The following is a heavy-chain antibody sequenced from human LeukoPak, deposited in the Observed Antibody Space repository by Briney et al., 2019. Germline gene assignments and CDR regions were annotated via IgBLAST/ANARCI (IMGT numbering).Heavy chain of an antibody. CDR1: GFTFSSYA. D-gene: IGHD3-3*01. CDR3: AKDPLRFLEWLLPDY. V-gene: IGHV3-23*01. J-gene: IGHJ4*02. Sequence: GGSLRLSCAASGFTFSSYAMSWVRQAPGRGLEWVSAISGSGGSTYYADSVKGRFTISRDNSKNTLYLQMNSLRAEDTAVYYCAKDPLRFLEWLLPDYWGQGTLVTVSS. CDR2: ISGSGGST.